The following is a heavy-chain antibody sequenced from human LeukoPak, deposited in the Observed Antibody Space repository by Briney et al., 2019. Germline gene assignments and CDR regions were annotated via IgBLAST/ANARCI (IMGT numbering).Heavy chain of an antibody. CDR2: INSDGSST. CDR1: GFTFSSYW. CDR3: ASVSDGYNYFSDY. Sequence: QPGGSLRLSCAASGFTFSSYWMHWVRQAPGKGLVWVSRINSDGSSTSYADSVKGRFTISRDNAKNTLYLQMNSLRAEDTAVYYCASVSDGYNYFSDYWGQGTLVTVSS. J-gene: IGHJ4*02. D-gene: IGHD5-24*01. V-gene: IGHV3-74*01.